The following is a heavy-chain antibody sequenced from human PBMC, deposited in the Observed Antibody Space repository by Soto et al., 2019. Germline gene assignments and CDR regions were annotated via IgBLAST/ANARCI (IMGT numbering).Heavy chain of an antibody. J-gene: IGHJ4*02. V-gene: IGHV3-23*01. Sequence: EVQLLESGGGLVQPGGSLRLSCAASGFTFSSYAMWWVRQAPGKGLECVSAISGGGETTYYADSVKGRFPISRDNSKNTIYLQMNSLRAEDTAVYYCAFNSGSGSYYFDYWGQGTLVTVSS. CDR1: GFTFSSYA. D-gene: IGHD3-10*01. CDR3: AFNSGSGSYYFDY. CDR2: ISGGGETT.